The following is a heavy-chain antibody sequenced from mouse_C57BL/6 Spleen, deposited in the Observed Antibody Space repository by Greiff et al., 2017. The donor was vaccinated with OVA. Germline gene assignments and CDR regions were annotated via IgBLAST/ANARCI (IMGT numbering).Heavy chain of an antibody. D-gene: IGHD2-1*01. J-gene: IGHJ2*01. CDR2: INYDGSST. Sequence: DVHLVESEGGLVQPGSSMKLSCTASGFTFSDYYMAWVRQVPEKGLEWVANINYDGSSTYYLDSLKSRFIISRDNAKNILYLQMSSLKSEDTATYYCARVNPYYFDYWGQGTTLTVSS. V-gene: IGHV5-16*01. CDR1: GFTFSDYY. CDR3: ARVNPYYFDY.